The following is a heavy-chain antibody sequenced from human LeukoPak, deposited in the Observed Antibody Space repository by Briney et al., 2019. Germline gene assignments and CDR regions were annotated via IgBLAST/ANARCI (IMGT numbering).Heavy chain of an antibody. CDR1: GFTFSSYW. V-gene: IGHV3-7*01. CDR3: AREVYSSSSDAFDI. J-gene: IGHJ3*02. Sequence: GSLRLSCAASGFTFSSYWMSWVRQAPGKGLEWVANIKQDGSEKYYVDSVKGRFTISRDNAKNSLYLQMNSLRAEDTAVYYCAREVYSSSSDAFDIWGQGTMVTVSS. D-gene: IGHD6-6*01. CDR2: IKQDGSEK.